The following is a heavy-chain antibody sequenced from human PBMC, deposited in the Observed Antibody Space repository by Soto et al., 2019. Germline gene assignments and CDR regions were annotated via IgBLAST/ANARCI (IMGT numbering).Heavy chain of an antibody. CDR1: GYTLTELS. J-gene: IGHJ6*02. V-gene: IGHV1-24*01. D-gene: IGHD3-3*01. CDR3: ATDGVTIFGVAPYGMDV. CDR2: FEPEDGET. Sequence: ASVKVSCKVSGYTLTELSMHWVRQAPGKGLEWMGGFEPEDGETIYAQKFQGRVTMTEDTSTDTAYMELSSLRSEDTAVYYCATDGVTIFGVAPYGMDVWGQGTTVTVSS.